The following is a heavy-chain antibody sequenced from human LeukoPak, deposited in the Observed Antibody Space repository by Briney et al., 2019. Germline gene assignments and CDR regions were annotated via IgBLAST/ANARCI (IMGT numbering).Heavy chain of an antibody. D-gene: IGHD2-15*01. V-gene: IGHV3-48*03. CDR2: ISSRDTST. CDR3: ARDSGYCSGGTCNHFDY. Sequence: GGSLRLSCAASGFTFSSYEMNWVRQAPGKGLEWVSYISSRDTSTSYADSVKGRFTISRDNAKNSLYLQMNSLRAEDTAVYYCARDSGYCSGGTCNHFDYWGQGTLLTVSS. CDR1: GFTFSSYE. J-gene: IGHJ4*02.